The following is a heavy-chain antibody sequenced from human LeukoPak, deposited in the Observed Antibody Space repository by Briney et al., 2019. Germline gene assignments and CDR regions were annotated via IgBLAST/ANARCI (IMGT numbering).Heavy chain of an antibody. V-gene: IGHV3-30*18. CDR3: AKLPFPYYDFWSGYYPHLDY. Sequence: GGSLRLSCAASGFTFSSYGMHWVRQAPGKGLEWVAVISYDGSNKYYADSVKGRFTISRDNSKNTLYLQMNSLRAEDTAVYYCAKLPFPYYDFWSGYYPHLDYWGQGTLVTVSS. CDR2: ISYDGSNK. CDR1: GFTFSSYG. D-gene: IGHD3-3*01. J-gene: IGHJ4*02.